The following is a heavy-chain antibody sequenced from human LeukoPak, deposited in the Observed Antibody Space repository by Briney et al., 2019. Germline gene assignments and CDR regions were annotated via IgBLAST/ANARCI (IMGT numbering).Heavy chain of an antibody. J-gene: IGHJ4*02. CDR2: IYPGDSDT. Sequence: GESLKISCKGSGYSFTSYWIGWVRQMPGKGLEWMGIIYPGDSDTRYSPSFQGQVTISADKSISTAYLQWSSLKASDTAMYYCPRPPPDYGGFSFASWAQEPLVPVSS. D-gene: IGHD4-23*01. CDR3: PRPPPDYGGFSFAS. V-gene: IGHV5-51*01. CDR1: GYSFTSYW.